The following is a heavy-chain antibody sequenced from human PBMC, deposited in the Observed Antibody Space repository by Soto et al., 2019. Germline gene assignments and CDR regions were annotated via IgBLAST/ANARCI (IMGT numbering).Heavy chain of an antibody. V-gene: IGHV4-39*02. CDR1: GASISSPHDY. Sequence: SETLSLTCTVSGASISSPHDYWGWIRQSPGRGLEWIGSIYYTGSTYYNPSLKSRISISVDTSKNQFSLELRSVTAADTAVYYCARGMSEGQIFYYFDYWGQGALVTVSS. CDR3: ARGMSEGQIFYYFDY. J-gene: IGHJ4*02. CDR2: IYYTGST.